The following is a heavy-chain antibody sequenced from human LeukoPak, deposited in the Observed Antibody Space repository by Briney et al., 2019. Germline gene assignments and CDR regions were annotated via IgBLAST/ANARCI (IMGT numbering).Heavy chain of an antibody. V-gene: IGHV3-21*01. D-gene: IGHD6-19*01. Sequence: GGSLRLSCAASGFTFSSYSMNWVRQAPGKGLEWVSSTSSSSSYIYYADSVKGRFTISRDNAKNSLYLQMNSLRAEDTAVYYCARDNQWLVPYYFDYWGQGTLVTVSS. J-gene: IGHJ4*02. CDR2: TSSSSSYI. CDR1: GFTFSSYS. CDR3: ARDNQWLVPYYFDY.